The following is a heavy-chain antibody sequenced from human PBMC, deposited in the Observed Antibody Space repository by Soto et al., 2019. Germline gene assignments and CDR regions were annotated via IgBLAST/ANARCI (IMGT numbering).Heavy chain of an antibody. CDR1: GGSITSGGYS. CDR2: FSPSGKT. J-gene: IGHJ5*01. D-gene: IGHD6-19*01. CDR3: HRVRDLAVPWFDF. Sequence: PSETLSLTCILSGGSITSGGYSWSWVRQSPGRGLQWIGHFSPSGKTYYNPSLKSRVIMSVDTSKNQFSLKLTSVTAADKAVFYPHRVRDLAVPWFDFWGQGILVTVSS. V-gene: IGHV4-30-2*06.